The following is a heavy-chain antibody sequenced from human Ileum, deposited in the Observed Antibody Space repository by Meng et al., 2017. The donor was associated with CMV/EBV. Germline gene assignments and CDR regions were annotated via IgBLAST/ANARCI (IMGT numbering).Heavy chain of an antibody. V-gene: IGHV4-59*01. Sequence: SETLSLTCTVPGGSISSYYWSWIRQPPGKGLEWIGYIYYSGSTNYNPSLKSRVTISVDTSKNQFSLKLSSVTAADTAVYYCASLAAAGTLDYWGQGTLVTVSS. CDR3: ASLAAAGTLDY. CDR1: GGSISSYY. J-gene: IGHJ4*02. D-gene: IGHD6-13*01. CDR2: IYYSGST.